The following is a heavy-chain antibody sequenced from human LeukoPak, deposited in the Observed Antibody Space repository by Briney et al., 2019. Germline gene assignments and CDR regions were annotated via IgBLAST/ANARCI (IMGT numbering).Heavy chain of an antibody. CDR3: ATSSSSSLGGMDV. J-gene: IGHJ6*02. D-gene: IGHD6-6*01. CDR1: GFTFNDYY. V-gene: IGHV3-11*06. Sequence: RAGGSLRLSCAASGFTFNDYYMSWIRQAPGKGLEWVSYISSSSSYTNYADSVKGRFTISRDNAKNSLYLQMNSLRAEDTAVYYCATSSSSSLGGMDVWGQGTTVTVSS. CDR2: ISSSSSYT.